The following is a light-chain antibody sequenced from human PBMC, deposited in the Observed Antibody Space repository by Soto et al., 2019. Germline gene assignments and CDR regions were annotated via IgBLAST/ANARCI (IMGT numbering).Light chain of an antibody. CDR2: GAS. V-gene: IGKV3-15*01. CDR1: QSVSRN. CDR3: QQYNNWPPYT. Sequence: EIVMTQSPATLSVSPGERATLSCRSIQSVSRNLACYQQKPGQSPRLLIYGASTRATSIPAMFSGSGSGTDFTITISSLQSEDFAVYYCQQYNNWPPYTFGQGTKLEIK. J-gene: IGKJ2*01.